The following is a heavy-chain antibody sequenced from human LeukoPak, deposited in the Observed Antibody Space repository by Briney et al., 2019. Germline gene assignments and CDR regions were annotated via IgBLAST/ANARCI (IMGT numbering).Heavy chain of an antibody. J-gene: IGHJ4*02. CDR2: IYYSGST. Sequence: SETLSLTCAVSGGSISSGGYSWSWIRQPPGKGLEWIGYIYYSGSTYYNPSLKSRVTISVDTSKNQFSLKLSSVTAADTAVYYCARGGLSIAARSYNFDYWGQGTLVTVSS. CDR1: GGSISSGGYS. CDR3: ARGGLSIAARSYNFDY. V-gene: IGHV4-30-4*07. D-gene: IGHD6-6*01.